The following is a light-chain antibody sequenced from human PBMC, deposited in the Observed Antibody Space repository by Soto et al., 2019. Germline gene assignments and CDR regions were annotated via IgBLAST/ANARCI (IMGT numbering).Light chain of an antibody. Sequence: EIVLTQSPATLSLSPGERATLSCRASQNVSSYLAWYQQKPGQAPRLLIYDASSRAIGIPARFSGSGSGTDFTLTISSLQPEDFAVYFCQQRSNWPRLTFGGGTKVDIK. CDR3: QQRSNWPRLT. V-gene: IGKV3-11*01. J-gene: IGKJ4*01. CDR2: DAS. CDR1: QNVSSY.